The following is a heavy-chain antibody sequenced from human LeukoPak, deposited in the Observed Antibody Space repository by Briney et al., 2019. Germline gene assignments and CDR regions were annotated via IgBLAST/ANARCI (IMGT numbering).Heavy chain of an antibody. CDR3: ARGPCSGGSCYSEVPRDDRYYFDY. J-gene: IGHJ4*02. V-gene: IGHV4-34*01. CDR1: GGSFSGYY. D-gene: IGHD2-15*01. Sequence: PSETLSLTCAVYGGSFSGYYWSWIRQPPGEGLEWIGEINHSGSTNYNPSLKSRVTISVDTSKNQFSLKLSSVTAADTAVYYCARGPCSGGSCYSEVPRDDRYYFDYWGQGTLVTVSS. CDR2: INHSGST.